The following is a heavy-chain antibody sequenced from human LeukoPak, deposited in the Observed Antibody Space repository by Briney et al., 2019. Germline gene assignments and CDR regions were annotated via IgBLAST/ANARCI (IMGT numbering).Heavy chain of an antibody. D-gene: IGHD4-17*01. V-gene: IGHV1-2*02. CDR3: AKEEANDYGDYAWSRWFDP. CDR1: GYTFTGYY. J-gene: IGHJ5*02. Sequence: ASVKLSCNSSGYTFTGYYMHWVRQPPGQGRVWVGWINPNSGGTNYAQKFQVRVAMTRDTSISTAYMELSRLRSDDTAVQYGAKEEANDYGDYAWSRWFDPWGQGTLVTVSS. CDR2: INPNSGGT.